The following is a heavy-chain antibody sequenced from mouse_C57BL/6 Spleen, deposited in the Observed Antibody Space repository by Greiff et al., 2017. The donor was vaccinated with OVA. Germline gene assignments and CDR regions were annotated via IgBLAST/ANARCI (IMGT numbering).Heavy chain of an antibody. CDR1: GFSLTSYG. D-gene: IGHD2-3*01. CDR3: ARNRDGYSYYAMDY. Sequence: QVRLKESGPGLVQPSQSLSITCTVSGFSLTSYGVHWVRQSPGKGLEWLGVIWSGGSTDYNAAFISRLSISKDNSKSQVFFKMNSLQADDTAIYYCARNRDGYSYYAMDYWGQGTSVTVSS. V-gene: IGHV2-2*01. CDR2: IWSGGST. J-gene: IGHJ4*01.